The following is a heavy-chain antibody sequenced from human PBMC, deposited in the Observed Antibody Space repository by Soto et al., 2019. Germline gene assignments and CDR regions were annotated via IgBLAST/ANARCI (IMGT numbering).Heavy chain of an antibody. CDR3: AREGYSNGWYTPY. J-gene: IGHJ4*02. CDR1: GYTFTTYA. D-gene: IGHD6-19*01. Sequence: GASVKVSCKASGYTFTTYAIHWVRQAPGQRLEWMGSINGGNGNTKYSQKFQGRVTITTDTSASTAYMELSSLRSEDTAMYYCAREGYSNGWYTPYWGQGTLVTVSS. V-gene: IGHV1-3*01. CDR2: INGGNGNT.